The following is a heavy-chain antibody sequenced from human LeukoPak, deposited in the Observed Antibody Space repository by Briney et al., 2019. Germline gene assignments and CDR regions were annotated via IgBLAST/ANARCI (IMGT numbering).Heavy chain of an antibody. CDR1: RFTFSSYW. V-gene: IGHV3-7*01. CDR2: IKQDGSEK. Sequence: PGGSLRLSCAASRFTFSSYWMSWVRQAPGKGLEWVANIKQDGSEKYYVDSVKGRFTISRDNAKKSMYLQVNSLRGEDTAVYYCARARLRCTPTGFDYWGQGTLVTVSS. J-gene: IGHJ4*02. D-gene: IGHD4-17*01. CDR3: ARARLRCTPTGFDY.